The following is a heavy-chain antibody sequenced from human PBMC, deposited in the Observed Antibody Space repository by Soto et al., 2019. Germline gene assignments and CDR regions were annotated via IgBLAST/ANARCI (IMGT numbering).Heavy chain of an antibody. J-gene: IGHJ6*02. CDR3: ARQAGPGPLYYYYGMDV. Sequence: SETLSLTCTVTGDSISSSSYYWGWIRQPPGKGLEWIGSIYYSGSTYYNPSLKSRVTISVDTSKNQFSLKLSSVTAADTAVYYCARQAGPGPLYYYYGMDVWGQGTTVTVSS. CDR2: IYYSGST. V-gene: IGHV4-39*01. CDR1: GDSISSSSYY.